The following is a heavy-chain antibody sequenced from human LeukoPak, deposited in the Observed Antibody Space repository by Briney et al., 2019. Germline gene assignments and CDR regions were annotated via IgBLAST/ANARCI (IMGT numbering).Heavy chain of an antibody. Sequence: SETLSLTCAVYGGSFSGYYWSWIRQPPGKGLEWIGEINHSGSTNYNPSLKSRVTISVDTSKNQFSLKLSSATAADTAVYYCARGRGYSYGWGQGTLVTVSS. D-gene: IGHD5-18*01. CDR3: ARGRGYSYG. CDR1: GGSFSGYY. CDR2: INHSGST. V-gene: IGHV4-34*01. J-gene: IGHJ4*02.